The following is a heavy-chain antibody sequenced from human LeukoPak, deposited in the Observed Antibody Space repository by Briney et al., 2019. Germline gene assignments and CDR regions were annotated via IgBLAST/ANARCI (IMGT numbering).Heavy chain of an antibody. V-gene: IGHV4-30-4*01. CDR3: ARAQPSIITMIVIDAFDI. J-gene: IGHJ3*02. CDR1: GGSTGSSSYY. D-gene: IGHD3-22*01. CDR2: IYYSGST. Sequence: PSETLSLTCTLSGGSTGSSSYYWSWIRQPPGKGLEWVGYIYYSGSTYYNPSLKSRVTISVDTSKNQFSLKLSSVTAADTAVYYCARAQPSIITMIVIDAFDIWGQGTMVTVSS.